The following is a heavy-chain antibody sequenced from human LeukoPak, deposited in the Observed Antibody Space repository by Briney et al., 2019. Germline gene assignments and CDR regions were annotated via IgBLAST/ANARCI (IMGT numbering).Heavy chain of an antibody. J-gene: IGHJ5*02. CDR3: ARSRHIVVVTALGGWFDP. CDR1: GFTFSSYE. D-gene: IGHD2-21*02. V-gene: IGHV3-48*03. CDR2: ISSSGSTI. Sequence: SGGSLRLSCAASGFTFSSYEMNWVRQAPGKGLEGGSYISSSGSTIYYADSVKGRFTISRDNAKNSLYLQMNSLRAEDTAVYYCARSRHIVVVTALGGWFDPWGQGTLVTVSS.